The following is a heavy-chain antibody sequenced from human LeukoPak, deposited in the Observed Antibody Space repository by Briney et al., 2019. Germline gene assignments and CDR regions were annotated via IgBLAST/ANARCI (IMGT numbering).Heavy chain of an antibody. V-gene: IGHV1-8*01. J-gene: IGHJ4*02. CDR3: ARAISAARYYFDY. Sequence: ASVKVSCKASGYTFTSYDINWVRQATGQGLEWMGWMNPNSGNTGYAQKFQGRVTMTRNTSISTAYMELSSLRSEDTAVYYCARAISAARYYFDYWGQGTLVTVSS. D-gene: IGHD2-2*01. CDR2: MNPNSGNT. CDR1: GYTFTSYD.